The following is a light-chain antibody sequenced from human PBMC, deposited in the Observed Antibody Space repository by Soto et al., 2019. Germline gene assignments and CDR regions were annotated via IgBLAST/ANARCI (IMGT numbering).Light chain of an antibody. J-gene: IGLJ2*01. CDR3: SSYTSTSTLVV. CDR1: SSDVGGYNY. Sequence: QSALTQPGSVSGSPGQSITISCTGTSSDVGGYNYVCWYQQHPGKAPKLMIYEVSNRPSGVSNRFSGSKSGNTASLTISGLQTEDEADYYCSSYTSTSTLVVFGGGTKLTV. CDR2: EVS. V-gene: IGLV2-14*01.